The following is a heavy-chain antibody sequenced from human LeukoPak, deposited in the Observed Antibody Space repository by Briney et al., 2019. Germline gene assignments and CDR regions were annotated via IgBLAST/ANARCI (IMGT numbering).Heavy chain of an antibody. CDR3: ARGRRDWNDVSD. CDR2: IIPIFGTA. Sequence: SVKVSCKSSGGTFSSYAISWVRQAPGQGLEWMGGIIPIFGTANYAQKFQGRVTITTDESTSTAYMELSSLRSEDTAVYYCARGRRDWNDVSDWGQGTLVTVSS. J-gene: IGHJ4*02. V-gene: IGHV1-69*05. D-gene: IGHD1-1*01. CDR1: GGTFSSYA.